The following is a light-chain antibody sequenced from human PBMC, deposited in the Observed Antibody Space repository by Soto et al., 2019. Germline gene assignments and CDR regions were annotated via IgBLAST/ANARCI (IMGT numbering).Light chain of an antibody. V-gene: IGKV1-5*01. CDR2: DAS. CDR3: QQYNSYWT. CDR1: QSISSW. J-gene: IGKJ1*01. Sequence: DIPMTQSPSTLSASVGDRVTITCRASQSISSWLAWYQQKPGKAPKLLIYDASSLESGVPSRFSGSGSGTEFTLTLSCLQPDDFATYYCQQYNSYWTFGQGTKVEIK.